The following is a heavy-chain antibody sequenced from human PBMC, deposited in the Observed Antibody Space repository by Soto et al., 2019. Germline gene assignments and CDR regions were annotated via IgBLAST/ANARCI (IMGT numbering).Heavy chain of an antibody. CDR2: IDARSGST. J-gene: IGHJ4*02. Sequence: LRLSCAVSGFSFSDSAMSWVRQAPGKGLEWVSGIDARSGSTNYADSVKGRFTISRDNSKNTLYLQMNSLRAEDTAVYYCAREFYGYYNYGHGEYWCQGPLVTCSS. CDR3: AREFYGYYNYGHGEY. V-gene: IGHV3-23*01. D-gene: IGHD3-9*01. CDR1: GFSFSDSA.